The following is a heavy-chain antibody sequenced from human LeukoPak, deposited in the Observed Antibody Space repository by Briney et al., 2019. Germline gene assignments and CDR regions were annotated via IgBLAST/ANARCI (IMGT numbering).Heavy chain of an antibody. CDR3: ARELGEADLPGYYYYYYMDV. CDR2: IYYSGST. D-gene: IGHD4-17*01. CDR1: GGSISSYY. V-gene: IGHV4-59*01. Sequence: SETLSLTCTVSGGSISSYYWSWIRQPPGKGLEWIGYIYYSGSTNYNPSLKSRVTISVDTSKNQFSLKLSSVTAADTAVYYCARELGEADLPGYYYYYYMDVWGKGTTVTVSS. J-gene: IGHJ6*03.